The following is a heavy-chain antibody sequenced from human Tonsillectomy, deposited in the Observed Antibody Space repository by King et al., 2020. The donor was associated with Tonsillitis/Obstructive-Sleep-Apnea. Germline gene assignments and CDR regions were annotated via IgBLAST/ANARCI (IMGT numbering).Heavy chain of an antibody. V-gene: IGHV1-46*01. J-gene: IGHJ4*02. CDR3: ARSSYDFWSDLML. CDR2: INPSDGST. D-gene: IGHD3-3*01. CDR1: GYTFTNYY. Sequence: VQLVESGAEVKKPGASVKVSCKSSGYTFTNYYIHWVRQAPGQGLEWMGIINPSDGSTTYAQNFQVRLTMTRDTSTSTVYVQLSNLRSEDTAVYYCARSSYDFWSDLMLWGQGTLVTVSS.